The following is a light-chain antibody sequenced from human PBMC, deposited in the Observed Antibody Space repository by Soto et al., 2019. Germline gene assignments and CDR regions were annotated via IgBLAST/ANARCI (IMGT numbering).Light chain of an antibody. CDR3: AAWDDRLSGPGVV. V-gene: IGLV1-47*01. CDR2: RNN. J-gene: IGLJ2*01. Sequence: QSVLTQPPSASGTPGQRVTISCSGSSSNVGSYYVYWYQQLPGTAPKLLIYRNNQRPSGVPDRVSGSKSGTSASLAISGLRSGDEADYYCAAWDDRLSGPGVVFGGGTKLTVL. CDR1: SSNVGSYY.